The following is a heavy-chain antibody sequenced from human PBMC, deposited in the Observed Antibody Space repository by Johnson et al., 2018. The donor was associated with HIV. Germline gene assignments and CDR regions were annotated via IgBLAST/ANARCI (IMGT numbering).Heavy chain of an antibody. J-gene: IGHJ3*02. V-gene: IGHV3-30*02. Sequence: QVQLVESGGGVVQPGGSLRLSCAASGFNFSNYAMHWVRQAPGKGLEWVSFIYYDGTNKYYADSVKGRFTISRDNSKNTLSLQMSSLRAEDTAVYFCAKAKYTGTYLDTFGIWGQGTVVTVSS. CDR1: GFNFSNYA. CDR2: IYYDGTNK. CDR3: AKAKYTGTYLDTFGI. D-gene: IGHD1/OR15-1a*01.